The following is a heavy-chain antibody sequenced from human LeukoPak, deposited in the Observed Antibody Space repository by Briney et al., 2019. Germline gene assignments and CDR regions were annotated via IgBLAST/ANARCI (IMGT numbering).Heavy chain of an antibody. J-gene: IGHJ4*02. CDR1: GFTFSSYG. CDR2: ISYDGSNK. CDR3: AKGRATTVTSFFDY. V-gene: IGHV3-30*18. Sequence: GGSLRLSCAASGFTFSSYGMHWVRQAPGKGLEWVAVISYDGSNKYYADSVKGRFTISRDNSKNTLYLQMNSLRAEDTAVYYCAKGRATTVTSFFDYWGEGTLVTVSS. D-gene: IGHD4-17*01.